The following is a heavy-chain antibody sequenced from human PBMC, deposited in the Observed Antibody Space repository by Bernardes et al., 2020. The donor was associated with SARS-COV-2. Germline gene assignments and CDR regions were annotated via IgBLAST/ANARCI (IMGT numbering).Heavy chain of an antibody. V-gene: IGHV4-4*07. D-gene: IGHD5-12*01. CDR1: CVSISSYY. CDR2: IYTIGST. J-gene: IGHJ6*03. Sequence: SETLSLTCTVSCVSISSYYLSWLRPPAGKGLEWIGRIYTIGSTNYNPSLKSRVTMSVHPPKSQFSLKLSSVTPADTAVYYCARGPVATYDYYMDVWGKGTEVTVSS. CDR3: ARGPVATYDYYMDV.